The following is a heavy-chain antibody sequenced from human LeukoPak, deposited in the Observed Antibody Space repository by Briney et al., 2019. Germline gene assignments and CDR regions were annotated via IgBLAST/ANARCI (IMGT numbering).Heavy chain of an antibody. CDR3: AKFDQLHSAFDY. V-gene: IGHV3-43D*03. CDR2: ISWDGGST. Sequence: GGSLRLSCAASGFTFDDYAMHWVRQAPGKGLEWVSLISWDGGSTYYADSVKGRFTISRDNSKNSLYLQMNSLRAEDTALYYCAKFDQLHSAFDYWGQGTLVTVSS. D-gene: IGHD2-2*01. CDR1: GFTFDDYA. J-gene: IGHJ4*02.